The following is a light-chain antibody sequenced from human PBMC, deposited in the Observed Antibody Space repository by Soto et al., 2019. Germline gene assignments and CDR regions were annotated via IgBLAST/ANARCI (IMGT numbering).Light chain of an antibody. Sequence: DIVLTQSPGTLSLSPGERATLSCRASQSVSSSYLAWYQQKRGHAPRLLIYGASSRATGIPDRFSGSGSGTDFTLTISRLEPEDFAVYYCQQYGSSRTFGQGTKVEIK. CDR3: QQYGSSRT. CDR2: GAS. J-gene: IGKJ1*01. CDR1: QSVSSSY. V-gene: IGKV3-20*01.